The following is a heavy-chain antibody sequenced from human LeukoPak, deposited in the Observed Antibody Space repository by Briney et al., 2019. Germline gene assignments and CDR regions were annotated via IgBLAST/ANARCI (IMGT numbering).Heavy chain of an antibody. CDR1: GFNFDDYV. V-gene: IGHV3-9*01. J-gene: IGHJ4*02. CDR2: ISWNSRSI. CDR3: AKAPSEDYVDY. Sequence: GGSLRLSCAASGFNFDDYVMHWVRQAPGKGLEWVSSISWNSRSIGYADSVKGRFTISRDNGKNFLYLQMNSLRTEDTALYYCAKAPSEDYVDYWGQGTLVTVSS.